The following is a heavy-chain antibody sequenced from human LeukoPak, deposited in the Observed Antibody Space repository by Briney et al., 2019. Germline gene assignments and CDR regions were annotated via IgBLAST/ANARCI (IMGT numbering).Heavy chain of an antibody. Sequence: SETLSLTCTLYGDSFNDYYWSWIRQPPGKGLEWTGEVNHSGGTNYNPSLWSRLTISIDTSKHQFSLQVTSVTAADTGVYFCARVSDIMISFGGVISYFDNWGQGALVTVSS. J-gene: IGHJ4*02. CDR2: VNHSGGT. D-gene: IGHD3-16*02. CDR1: GDSFNDYY. V-gene: IGHV4-34*01. CDR3: ARVSDIMISFGGVISYFDN.